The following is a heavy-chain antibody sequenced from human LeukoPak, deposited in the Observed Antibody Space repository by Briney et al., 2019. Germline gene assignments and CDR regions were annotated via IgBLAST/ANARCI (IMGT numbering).Heavy chain of an antibody. D-gene: IGHD3-10*01. V-gene: IGHV3-11*04. CDR2: ISSSGSSI. Sequence: GGSLRLSCAASAFFFSDYYMSWVRQAPGKGLEWVSYISSSGSSIYYADSVRGRFTISRDNAKNSLYLQMNSLRAEDTAVYYCAREMEGDYGSGTFFDLWGQGNMVTVSS. CDR1: AFFFSDYY. J-gene: IGHJ4*02. CDR3: AREMEGDYGSGTFFDL.